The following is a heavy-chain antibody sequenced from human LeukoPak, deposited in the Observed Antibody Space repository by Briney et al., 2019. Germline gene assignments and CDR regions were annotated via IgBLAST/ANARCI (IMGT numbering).Heavy chain of an antibody. J-gene: IGHJ3*02. Sequence: SETLSLTCTVSGGSISSSSYYWGWIRQPPGTGLEWIGSIYYSGSTYYNPSLKSRVTISVDTSKNQFSLKLSSVTAVDTAVYYCARQDFWSGYYAFDIWGQGTMVTVSS. CDR3: ARQDFWSGYYAFDI. V-gene: IGHV4-39*01. CDR2: IYYSGST. CDR1: GGSISSSSYY. D-gene: IGHD3-3*01.